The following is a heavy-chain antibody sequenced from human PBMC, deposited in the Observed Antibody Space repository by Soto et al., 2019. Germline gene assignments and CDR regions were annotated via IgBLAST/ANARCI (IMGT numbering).Heavy chain of an antibody. CDR1: GGSFSGYY. J-gene: IGHJ4*02. CDR2: INHSGST. CDR3: ARRSGYYSIFDY. D-gene: IGHD3-22*01. V-gene: IGHV4-34*01. Sequence: QVQLQQWGAGLLKPSETLSLTCAVYGGSFSGYYWSWIRQPPGKGLEWIGEINHSGSTNYNPSLKIRVTISVDTSTNQFSLQLSSVTAADTAVYYCARRSGYYSIFDYWGQGTLVTVSS.